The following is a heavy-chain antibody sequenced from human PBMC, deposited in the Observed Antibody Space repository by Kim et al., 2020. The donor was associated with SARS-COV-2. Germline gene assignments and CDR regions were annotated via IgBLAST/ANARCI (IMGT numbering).Heavy chain of an antibody. Sequence: YGMHWVREGPGKGLEWVAVISYDGSNKYYADAVKGRFTISRDNSKNTLYLQMNSLRAEDTAVYYCAKESLGYCSGGSCSPLGYWGQGTLAT. CDR1: YG. V-gene: IGHV3-30*18. CDR3: AKESLGYCSGGSCSPLGY. D-gene: IGHD2-15*01. CDR2: ISYDGSNK. J-gene: IGHJ4*02.